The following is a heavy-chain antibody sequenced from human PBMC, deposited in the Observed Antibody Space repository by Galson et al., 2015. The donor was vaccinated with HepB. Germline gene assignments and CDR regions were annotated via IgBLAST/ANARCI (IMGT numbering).Heavy chain of an antibody. CDR1: GDSVSSNSAD. V-gene: IGHV6-1*01. D-gene: IGHD6-19*01. J-gene: IGHJ4*02. CDR2: TYYRSKWYN. Sequence: CAISGDSVSSNSADWNWIRQSPSRGLEWLGRTYYRSKWYNDYAVSVKSRITINPDTSKNQFSLQLNSVTPEDTAVYYCASSFYSSGWENYLDYWGQGTLVTVSS. CDR3: ASSFYSSGWENYLDY.